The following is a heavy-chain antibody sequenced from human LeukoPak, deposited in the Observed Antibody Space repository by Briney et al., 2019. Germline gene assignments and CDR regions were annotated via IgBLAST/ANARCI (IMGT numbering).Heavy chain of an antibody. CDR2: NNPNSGGA. CDR3: ATLDAFDM. V-gene: IGHV1-2*02. Sequence: ASVKVSCKVSGNTFTGYFIHWVRQAPGQGFEWMGWNNPNSGGANYAQKFQGRVTMTRDTSITIAFMELSRLRSDDTAVYFCATLDAFDMWGQGTMVTVSS. J-gene: IGHJ3*02. CDR1: GNTFTGYF.